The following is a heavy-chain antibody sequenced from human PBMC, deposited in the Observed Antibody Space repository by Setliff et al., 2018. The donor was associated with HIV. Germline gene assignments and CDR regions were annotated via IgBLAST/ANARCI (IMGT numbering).Heavy chain of an antibody. CDR3: ARHSPSDY. CDR1: GDSISTYY. J-gene: IGHJ4*02. Sequence: PSETLSLTCTVSGDSISTYYWTWIRQPPGKGLEWIGYIYNSASTSYNPSLKSRVTISVDTSKNQFSLKLSSVTAADTAVYYCARHSPSDYWGQGTLVTVS. CDR2: IYNSAST. V-gene: IGHV4-59*08.